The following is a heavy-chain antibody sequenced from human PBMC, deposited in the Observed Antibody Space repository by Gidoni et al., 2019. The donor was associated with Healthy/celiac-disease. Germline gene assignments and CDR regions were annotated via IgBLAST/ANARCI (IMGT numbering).Heavy chain of an antibody. V-gene: IGHV3-73*02. CDR2: IRSKANSYAT. Sequence: EVQLVESGGGLVQPGGSLKLSCSASGFTFSGSPMHWVRQASGKGLEWVGRIRSKANSYATAYAASVKGRFTISRDDSKNTAYLQMNSLKTEDTAVYYCTRHRRQTLGVVVITTGVRGQGTLVTVSS. CDR1: GFTFSGSP. D-gene: IGHD3-22*01. CDR3: TRHRRQTLGVVVITTGV. J-gene: IGHJ4*02.